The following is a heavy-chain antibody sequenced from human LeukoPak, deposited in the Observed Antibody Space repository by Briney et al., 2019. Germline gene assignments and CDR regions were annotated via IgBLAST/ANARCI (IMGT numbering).Heavy chain of an antibody. J-gene: IGHJ5*02. Sequence: SGGSLRLSCAASGFTFSSYWMSWVRQAPGKGLEWMANIKQDGSEKYYVDSVKGRFTISRDNAKNSLYLQMNSLRAEDTAVYYCARDHHYGSGSYYASHWFDPWGQATLVTVSS. V-gene: IGHV3-7*01. D-gene: IGHD3-10*01. CDR2: IKQDGSEK. CDR3: ARDHHYGSGSYYASHWFDP. CDR1: GFTFSSYW.